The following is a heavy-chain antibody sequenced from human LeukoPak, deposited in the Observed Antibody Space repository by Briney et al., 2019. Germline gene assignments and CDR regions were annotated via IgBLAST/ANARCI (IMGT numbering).Heavy chain of an antibody. D-gene: IGHD3-10*02. CDR3: AELGITMIGGV. CDR1: GFTFNSYA. V-gene: IGHV3-23*01. Sequence: GGSLRLSCAASGFTFNSYAMSWVRQAPGKGLECVSGISGSGGRTDYADSVKGRFTISRDNSKNTLYLQMNSLRAEDTAVYYCAELGITMIGGVWGKGTTVTISS. CDR2: ISGSGGRT. J-gene: IGHJ6*04.